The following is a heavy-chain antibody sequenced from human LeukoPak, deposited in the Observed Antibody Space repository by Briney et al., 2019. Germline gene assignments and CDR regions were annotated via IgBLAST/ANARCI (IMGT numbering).Heavy chain of an antibody. J-gene: IGHJ4*02. CDR2: TYYRSKWYS. D-gene: IGHD3-10*01. Sequence: SQTLSLTCAISGDSVSSNSTACNWIRQSPSRGLEWLGRTYYRSKWYSDYAVSVKSRITINPDTSKNQFSLKLSSVTAADTAVYYCYYYGSGSRPTGYYFDYWGQGTLVTVSS. CDR1: GDSVSSNSTA. CDR3: YYYGSGSRPTGYYFDY. V-gene: IGHV6-1*01.